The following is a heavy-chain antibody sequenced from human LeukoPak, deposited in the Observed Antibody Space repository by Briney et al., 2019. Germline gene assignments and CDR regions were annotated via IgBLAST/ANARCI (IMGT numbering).Heavy chain of an antibody. CDR3: ARAHVRSNWFDP. CDR1: GGSFSGYY. Sequence: SETLSLTCAVYGGSFSGYYWSWIRQPPGKGLERIGEINHSGSTNYNPSLKSRVTISVDTSKNQFSLKLSSVTAADTAVYYCARAHVRSNWFDPWGQGTLVTVSS. J-gene: IGHJ5*02. CDR2: INHSGST. V-gene: IGHV4-34*01.